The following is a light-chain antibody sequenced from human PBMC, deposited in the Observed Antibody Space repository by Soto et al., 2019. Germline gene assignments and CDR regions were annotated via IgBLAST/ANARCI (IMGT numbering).Light chain of an antibody. CDR2: DVT. CDR1: SSDVGAYNY. CDR3: SSYTSSSTLGV. J-gene: IGLJ1*01. Sequence: HSALTQPASVSGSPGQSITISCTGTSSDVGAYNYVSWYQQHPGRAPKLMIYDVTNRPSGVSNRFSGSKSGNTASLTISGLQAEDEADYYCSSYTSSSTLGVFGTGTKLTVL. V-gene: IGLV2-14*01.